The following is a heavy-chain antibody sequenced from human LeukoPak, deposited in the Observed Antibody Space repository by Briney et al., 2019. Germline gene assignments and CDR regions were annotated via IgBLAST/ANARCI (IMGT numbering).Heavy chain of an antibody. CDR1: GGSVSAYY. D-gene: IGHD2-21*01. J-gene: IGHJ5*02. Sequence: KSSETLSLTCTVSGGSVSAYYWSWIRQPAGKGLEWIGRIYTSGGTNYNPSLKSRVTMSVDTSKNQFSLRLKSVTAADTAVYYCAVVVNASWRQAWGQGTLVTVSS. CDR2: IYTSGGT. V-gene: IGHV4-4*07. CDR3: AVVVNASWRQA.